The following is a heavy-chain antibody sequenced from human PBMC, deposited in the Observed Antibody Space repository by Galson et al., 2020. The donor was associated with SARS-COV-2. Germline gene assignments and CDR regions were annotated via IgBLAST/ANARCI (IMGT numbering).Heavy chain of an antibody. CDR3: ARDSDTSTVRGTTNLHHYSNFAMDV. V-gene: IGHV3-21*01. CDR2: ISSSKTYI. CDR1: GFTFSHYN. Sequence: NSGGSLRLSCAASGFTFSHYNMNWVRQAPGKGLEWVSSISSSKTYIYYGDSVKGRFTISRDNAKNSLYLQMNSLRAEDTAVYYCARDSDTSTVRGTTNLHHYSNFAMDVWGQGTAVIVSS. J-gene: IGHJ6*02. D-gene: IGHD3-10*01.